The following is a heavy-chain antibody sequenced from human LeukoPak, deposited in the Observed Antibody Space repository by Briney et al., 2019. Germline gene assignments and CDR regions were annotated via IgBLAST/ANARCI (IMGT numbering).Heavy chain of an antibody. CDR1: GCTFTSYF. V-gene: IGHV1-2*02. Sequence: ASVKVSCKASGCTFTSYFMHWVRQAPGQGLEWMGWSNPNSGGTNYPQKFQGRVTITRRTSIGTAYRELSRLRSDDTAVYYCARLLRYCSSTSCLYFDYWGQGTLVTVSA. J-gene: IGHJ4*02. CDR3: ARLLRYCSSTSCLYFDY. D-gene: IGHD2-2*01. CDR2: SNPNSGGT.